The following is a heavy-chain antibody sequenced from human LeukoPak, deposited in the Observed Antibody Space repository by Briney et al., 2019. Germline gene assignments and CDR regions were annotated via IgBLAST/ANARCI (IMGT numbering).Heavy chain of an antibody. V-gene: IGHV4-39*05. D-gene: IGHD6-19*01. CDR2: IYFSGST. Sequence: SETPSLTCTVSGGSITSSSYYWGWIRQPPGRGLEWLGSIYFSGSTYYNPSLKSRVTISVDTSKNQFSLKLSSVTAADTAVYYYASPLIAVAGSFYYWGQGTLVTVSS. J-gene: IGHJ4*02. CDR3: ASPLIAVAGSFYY. CDR1: GGSITSSSYY.